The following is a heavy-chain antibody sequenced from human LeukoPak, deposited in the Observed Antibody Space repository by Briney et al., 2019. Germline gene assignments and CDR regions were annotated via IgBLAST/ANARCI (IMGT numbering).Heavy chain of an antibody. V-gene: IGHV3-30*02. J-gene: IGHJ4*02. CDR2: VRNDGSNE. D-gene: IGHD5-12*01. CDR3: AKESDSGYHSEGPRN. CDR1: GFVLSDYG. Sequence: GGSLRLSCAASGFVLSDYGMHWVRQAPGKGLEWVAFVRNDGSNEYYVGSVKGRFTISRDKSKNTLYLQMNSLRAEDTAVYSCAKESDSGYHSEGPRNWGLGTLVTVSS.